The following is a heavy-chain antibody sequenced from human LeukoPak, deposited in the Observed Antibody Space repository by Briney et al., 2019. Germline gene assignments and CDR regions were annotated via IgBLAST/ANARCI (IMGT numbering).Heavy chain of an antibody. V-gene: IGHV4-34*01. CDR1: GGSFSGFY. J-gene: IGHJ4*02. CDR3: ASRGYSGYDYVDY. CDR2: INHSGST. D-gene: IGHD5-12*01. Sequence: SQTLSLTCAVYGGSFSGFYWSWIRQPPGKGLEWIGEINHSGSTNYNPSLKSRVTISVDTSKNQFSLKLSSVTAADTAVYYCASRGYSGYDYVDYWGQGTLVTVSS.